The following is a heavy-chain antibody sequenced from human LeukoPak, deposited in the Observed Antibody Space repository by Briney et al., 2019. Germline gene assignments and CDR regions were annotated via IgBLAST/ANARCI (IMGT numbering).Heavy chain of an antibody. CDR2: INYSGST. J-gene: IGHJ5*02. CDR3: ARVPNAPKIEPNWFDP. Sequence: PSETLSLTCSVSGGYISIYYWSWIRQPPGKGLEWIGIINYSGSTKYNPSLKSRVGISVDTSKNQFSLRLTSVTVADTAVYFCARVPNAPKIEPNWFDPWGQGTLVTVSS. V-gene: IGHV4-59*01. CDR1: GGYISIYY. D-gene: IGHD1-14*01.